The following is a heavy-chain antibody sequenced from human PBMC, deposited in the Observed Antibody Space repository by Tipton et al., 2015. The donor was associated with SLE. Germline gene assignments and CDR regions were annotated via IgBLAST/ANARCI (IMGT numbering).Heavy chain of an antibody. V-gene: IGHV4-34*01. Sequence: LRLSCAVYGGSFSGYYWSWIRQPPGKGLEWIGEINHSGSTNYNPSLKSRVTISIDTSKNQFSLKLSSVTAADTAVYYCARRLVAAANDWYFGLWGRGTLVTVSP. CDR3: ARRLVAAANDWYFGL. D-gene: IGHD2-2*01. J-gene: IGHJ2*01. CDR2: INHSGST. CDR1: GGSFSGYY.